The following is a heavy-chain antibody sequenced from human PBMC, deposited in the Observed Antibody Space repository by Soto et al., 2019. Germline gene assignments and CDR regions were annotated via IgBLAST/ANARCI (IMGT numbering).Heavy chain of an antibody. CDR2: IIPILGIA. Sequence: QVQLVQSGAEVKKPGSSVKVSCKASGGTFSSYTISWVRQAPGQGLEWMGRIIPILGIANYAQKFQGRVTITADKSTSTAYMELSSLRSEDTAVYYCARAFRLTTVTTSSGMDVWGQGTTVTVSS. CDR1: GGTFSSYT. J-gene: IGHJ6*02. D-gene: IGHD4-17*01. CDR3: ARAFRLTTVTTSSGMDV. V-gene: IGHV1-69*02.